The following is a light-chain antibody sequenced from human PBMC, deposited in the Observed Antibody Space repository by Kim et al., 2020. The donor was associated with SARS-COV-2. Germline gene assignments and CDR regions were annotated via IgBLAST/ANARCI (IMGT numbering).Light chain of an antibody. CDR1: QCVSSNY. V-gene: IGKV3-20*01. J-gene: IGKJ3*01. CDR2: GAS. CDR3: QNYSTSPFT. Sequence: EIVLTQSPGTLSLSPGERATLSCRASQCVSSNYLAWYQQKPGQAPRLLFYGASSRATGISDRFSGSGSGTDFTLTISRLEPEDFAVYYCQNYSTSPFTFGHGTKVDIK.